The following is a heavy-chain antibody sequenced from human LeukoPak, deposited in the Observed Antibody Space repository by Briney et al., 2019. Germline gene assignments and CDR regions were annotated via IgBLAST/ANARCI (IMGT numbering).Heavy chain of an antibody. V-gene: IGHV1-2*02. CDR3: ARARGSGWYGFNKFDY. J-gene: IGHJ4*02. CDR1: GYTFTSYG. Sequence: ASVKVSCKASGYTFTSYGISWVRQAPGQGLEWMGWINPNSGGTNYAQKFQGRVTMTRDTSISTAYMELSRLRSDDTAVYYCARARGSGWYGFNKFDYWGQGTLVTVSS. D-gene: IGHD6-19*01. CDR2: INPNSGGT.